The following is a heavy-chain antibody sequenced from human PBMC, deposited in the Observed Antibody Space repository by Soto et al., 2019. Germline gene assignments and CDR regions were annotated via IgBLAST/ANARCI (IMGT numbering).Heavy chain of an antibody. CDR2: IFSSGST. V-gene: IGHV4-4*07. Sequence: PSETLSRTRTVSGCSITDYSWVWIRQPAGKGLEWIGRIFSSGSTNYNPSLKGRITMSLDTSKNQFSLKLNSATATDTAVYFCARDQGVVVTADNWFDPWGQGILVNVSS. CDR3: ARDQGVVVTADNWFDP. J-gene: IGHJ5*02. D-gene: IGHD2-21*02. CDR1: GCSITDYS.